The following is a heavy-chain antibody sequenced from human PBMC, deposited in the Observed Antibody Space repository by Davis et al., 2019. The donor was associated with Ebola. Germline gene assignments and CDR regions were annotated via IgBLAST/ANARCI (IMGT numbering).Heavy chain of an antibody. CDR2: IYYSGNT. J-gene: IGHJ5*02. D-gene: IGHD3-10*01. CDR3: ARGGGWFDP. Sequence: GSLRLSCTVSGGSISSSSYYWGWIRQPPGKGLEWIGSIYYSGNTNYNPSLKSRVSISVDTSRHQFSLKLSSVTAADTAVYFCARGGGWFDPWGQGTLVTVSS. V-gene: IGHV4-39*07. CDR1: GGSISSSSYY.